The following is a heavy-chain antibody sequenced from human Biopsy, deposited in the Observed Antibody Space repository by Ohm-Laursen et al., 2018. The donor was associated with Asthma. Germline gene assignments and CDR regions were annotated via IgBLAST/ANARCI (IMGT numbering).Heavy chain of an antibody. Sequence: QTLSLTCAVSGGSINSVGYSWTWIRQPPGKGLEWIGYIYHRDTTYYNPSLKSRVTISLDGSKNQFSLKLSSVTAADTAVYYCARGRSGDWLYYFDYWGQGALVTVSS. CDR2: IYHRDTT. CDR1: GGSINSVGYS. D-gene: IGHD2-21*01. J-gene: IGHJ4*02. CDR3: ARGRSGDWLYYFDY. V-gene: IGHV4-30-2*01.